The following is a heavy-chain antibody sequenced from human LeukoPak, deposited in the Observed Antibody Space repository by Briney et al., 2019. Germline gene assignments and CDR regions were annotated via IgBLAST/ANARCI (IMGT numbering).Heavy chain of an antibody. CDR2: ISSSSSYI. CDR1: GFTFSSYA. D-gene: IGHD6-13*01. J-gene: IGHJ6*02. V-gene: IGHV3-21*01. Sequence: GGSLRLSCAASGFTFSSYAMSWVRQAPGKGLEWVSSISSSSSYIYYADLVKGRFTISRDNAKNSLYLQMNSLRAEDTAVYYCARDMDSSSWYYYYYGMDVWGQGTTVTVSS. CDR3: ARDMDSSSWYYYYYGMDV.